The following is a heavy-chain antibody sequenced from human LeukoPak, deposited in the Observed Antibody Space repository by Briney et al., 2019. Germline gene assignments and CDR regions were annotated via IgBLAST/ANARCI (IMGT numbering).Heavy chain of an antibody. Sequence: PSETLSLTCAVYGGSFSGYYWCWIRQPPGKGLEWIGEINHSGSNNYNPSLKIRVTISVDTSKNQFSLNLSSFTAADTAVYDCARRPYSSSWYPRISNWFDPWGQGTLVTVSS. CDR1: GGSFSGYY. D-gene: IGHD6-13*01. CDR2: INHSGSN. CDR3: ARRPYSSSWYPRISNWFDP. V-gene: IGHV4-34*01. J-gene: IGHJ5*02.